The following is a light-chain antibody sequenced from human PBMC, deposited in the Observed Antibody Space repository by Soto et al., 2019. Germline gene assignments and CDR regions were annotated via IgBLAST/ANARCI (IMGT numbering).Light chain of an antibody. CDR2: GAS. CDR1: QGVDSNS. Sequence: EIVLTQSPGTLSLSPGERATLSCRTSQGVDSNSLAWYQQKPGQAPRLVIYGASIRATGIPDRFSGSGSGTDFTLTISRLQSEDFAVYYCLQYRTSATWTFGQGTKVEIK. J-gene: IGKJ1*01. CDR3: LQYRTSATWT. V-gene: IGKV3-20*01.